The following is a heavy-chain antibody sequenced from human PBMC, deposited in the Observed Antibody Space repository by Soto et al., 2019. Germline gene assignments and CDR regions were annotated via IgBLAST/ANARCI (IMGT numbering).Heavy chain of an antibody. CDR1: GGTFSSYA. CDR3: ARGYRGYSSSGYRFDP. CDR2: IIPIFGTA. J-gene: IGHJ5*02. V-gene: IGHV1-69*13. D-gene: IGHD6-13*01. Sequence: SVKVSCQASGGTFSSYAISWVRQAPGQGLEWMGGIIPIFGTANYAQKFQGRVTITADESTSTAYMELSSLRSEDTAVYYCARGYRGYSSSGYRFDPWGQGTLVTVSS.